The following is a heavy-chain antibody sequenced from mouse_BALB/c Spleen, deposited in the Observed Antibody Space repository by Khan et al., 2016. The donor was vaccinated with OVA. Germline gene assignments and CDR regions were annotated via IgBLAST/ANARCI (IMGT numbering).Heavy chain of an antibody. V-gene: IGHV3-6*02. CDR2: IRYDGNT. CDR3: ARWGSSGPAWFTY. CDR1: GYSITNGYF. J-gene: IGHJ3*01. D-gene: IGHD3-1*01. Sequence: EVQLQESGPGLVKPSQSLSLTCSVTGYSITNGYFWNWIRQFPGNNLEWMGYIRYDGNTNYNPSLKNRISITRDTSKNQFFLNLNSVTPEDTATYYCARWGSSGPAWFTYWGQGTLVTVSA.